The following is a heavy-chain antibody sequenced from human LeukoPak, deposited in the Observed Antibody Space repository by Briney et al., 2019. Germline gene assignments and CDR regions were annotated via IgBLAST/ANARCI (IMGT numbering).Heavy chain of an antibody. CDR3: ARDVVRGYSGYGRYFDY. V-gene: IGHV1-46*01. CDR1: GYTFTSYY. Sequence: ASVKVSCKASGYTFTSYYMHWVRQAPGQGLEWMGIINPSGGSTSYAQKFQGRVTRTRDTSTSTVYMELSSLRSEDTAVYYCARDVVRGYSGYGRYFDYWGQGTPVTVSS. J-gene: IGHJ4*02. CDR2: INPSGGST. D-gene: IGHD5-12*01.